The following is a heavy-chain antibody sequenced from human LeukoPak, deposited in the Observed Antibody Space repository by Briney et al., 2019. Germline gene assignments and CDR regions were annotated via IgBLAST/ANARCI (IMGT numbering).Heavy chain of an antibody. Sequence: GESLKISCKGSGYSFTTYRIGWVRQMPGKGLEWMGVVSPGDSDTRYSPSFQGQVTISADKSISTAYLQWSSLKASDTAMYYCARHLDDSSGYYYRTMYYFDYWGQGILVTVSS. J-gene: IGHJ4*02. CDR1: GYSFTTYR. D-gene: IGHD3-22*01. CDR3: ARHLDDSSGYYYRTMYYFDY. V-gene: IGHV5-51*01. CDR2: VSPGDSDT.